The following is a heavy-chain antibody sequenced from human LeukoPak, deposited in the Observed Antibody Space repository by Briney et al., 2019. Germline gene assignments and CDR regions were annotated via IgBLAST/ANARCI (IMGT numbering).Heavy chain of an antibody. CDR3: ARGDFLSSTSCYTCGDGPYYYYYMDV. D-gene: IGHD2-2*02. Sequence: ASVKVSCKASGYTFTSYDINWVRQATGQGVEWMGWMTPNSGNTGYAQKFQGRVTITSNTSISTAYMELSSLGSEDTAVYYCARGDFLSSTSCYTCGDGPYYYYYMDVWGKGTTVTVSS. J-gene: IGHJ6*03. CDR2: MTPNSGNT. CDR1: GYTFTSYD. V-gene: IGHV1-8*03.